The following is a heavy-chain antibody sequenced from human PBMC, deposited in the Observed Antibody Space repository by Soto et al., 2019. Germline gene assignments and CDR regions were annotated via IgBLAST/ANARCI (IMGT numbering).Heavy chain of an antibody. V-gene: IGHV4-34*01. D-gene: IGHD6-13*01. CDR1: GGSFSGYY. CDR2: INHSGST. Sequence: PSETLSLTCAVYGGSFSGYYWSWIRQPPGKGLEWIGEINHSGSTNYNPSLKSRVTISVDTSKNQFSLKLSSVTAADTALYYCARGDKRGSNRAMELNWGQGTLVTVSS. J-gene: IGHJ4*02. CDR3: ARGDKRGSNRAMELN.